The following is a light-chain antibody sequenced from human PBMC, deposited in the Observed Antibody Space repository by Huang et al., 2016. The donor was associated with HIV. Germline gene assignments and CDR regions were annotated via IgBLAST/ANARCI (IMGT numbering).Light chain of an antibody. CDR2: WAS. J-gene: IGKJ1*01. V-gene: IGKV4-1*01. CDR1: QSVYSSSTSKDD. Sequence: DIIMTQSPDSLAVSLGERATLNCRSSQSVYSSSTSKDDMAWFQQKPGQPPRLLLFWASTREAGVPDRVSGSGSGTHFTLTIANLEAEDAAIYYCQQYYSSPQTFGQGTRVEVK. CDR3: QQYYSSPQT.